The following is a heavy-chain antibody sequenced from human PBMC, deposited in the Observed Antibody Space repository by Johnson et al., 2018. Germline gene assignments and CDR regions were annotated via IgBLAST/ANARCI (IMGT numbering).Heavy chain of an antibody. Sequence: VQLQESGGGLVQXGGSLRLSCVASGFTFSSSWMHWVRQAPGKGLVWVSNINSDGSTTHYADFVKGRFTISRDNAKNTLYLQLYSLRAEDTAVYYCASERRAVIDYWGQGTLVTVSS. CDR3: ASERRAVIDY. V-gene: IGHV3-74*01. CDR1: GFTFSSSW. J-gene: IGHJ4*02. CDR2: INSDGSTT. D-gene: IGHD4-11*01.